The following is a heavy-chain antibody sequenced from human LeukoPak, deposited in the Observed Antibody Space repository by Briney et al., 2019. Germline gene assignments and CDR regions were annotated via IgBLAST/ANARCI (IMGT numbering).Heavy chain of an antibody. CDR3: ARDKDFGFDY. CDR2: IKQDGSDK. Sequence: GGSLRLSCAASGFTFSSYWMAWVRQAPGKGLEWVASIKQDGSDKYYVDSVKGRFTISRDDAKNSLYLQMNSLRDEDTAVYYCARDKDFGFDYWGQGTLVTVSS. D-gene: IGHD3-10*01. J-gene: IGHJ4*02. CDR1: GFTFSSYW. V-gene: IGHV3-7*01.